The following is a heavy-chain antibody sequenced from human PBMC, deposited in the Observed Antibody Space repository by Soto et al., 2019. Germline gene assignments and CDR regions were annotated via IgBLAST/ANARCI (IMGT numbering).Heavy chain of an antibody. Sequence: PSETLSLTCAVYGGSFSGYYWSWIRQPPGKGLEWIGEINHSGSTNYNPSLKSRVTISVDTSKNQFSLKLSSVTAADTAVYYCARGWELLWFGELLTSNYGMDVWGQGTTVTVSS. CDR2: INHSGST. V-gene: IGHV4-34*01. J-gene: IGHJ6*02. D-gene: IGHD3-10*01. CDR3: ARGWELLWFGELLTSNYGMDV. CDR1: GGSFSGYY.